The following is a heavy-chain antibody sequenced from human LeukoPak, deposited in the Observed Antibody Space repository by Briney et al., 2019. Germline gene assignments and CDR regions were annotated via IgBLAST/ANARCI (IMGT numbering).Heavy chain of an antibody. CDR1: GYTFTSYG. CDR3: ARRLGSSSWYAFDY. V-gene: IGHV1-18*01. J-gene: IGHJ4*02. CDR2: ISAYNGNT. D-gene: IGHD6-13*01. Sequence: ASVKVSCKASGYTFTSYGISWVRQAPGQGLEWMGWISAYNGNTNYAQRLQGRVTMTTDTSTSTAYMELRSLRSDDTAVYYCARRLGSSSWYAFDYWGQGTLVTVSS.